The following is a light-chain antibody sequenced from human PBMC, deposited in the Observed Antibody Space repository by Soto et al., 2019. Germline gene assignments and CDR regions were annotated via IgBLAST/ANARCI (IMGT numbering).Light chain of an antibody. V-gene: IGKV3-15*01. Sequence: EIVMTQSPATLAGSPGETVTLSCRASQSLSGNLAWYQQKPGQAPRLLIFRASTRATGVPARFSGSGSGTDFTLTISRLEPEDFAVFYCQHYDSLPITFGQGTRLEIK. J-gene: IGKJ5*01. CDR2: RAS. CDR3: QHYDSLPIT. CDR1: QSLSGN.